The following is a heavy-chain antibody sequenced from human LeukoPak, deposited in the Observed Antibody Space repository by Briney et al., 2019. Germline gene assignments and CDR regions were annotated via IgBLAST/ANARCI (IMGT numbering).Heavy chain of an antibody. CDR1: GFTVSSNY. CDR3: AKVPADPSEPLPPHAFDI. V-gene: IGHV3-11*01. Sequence: GGSLRLSCAASGFTVSSNYMSWVRQAPGKGLEWVSYISSSGSTIYYADSVKGRFTISRDNSKNTLYLQMNSLRAEDTAIYFCAKVPADPSEPLPPHAFDIWGQGTMVTVSS. CDR2: ISSSGSTI. D-gene: IGHD2-2*01. J-gene: IGHJ3*02.